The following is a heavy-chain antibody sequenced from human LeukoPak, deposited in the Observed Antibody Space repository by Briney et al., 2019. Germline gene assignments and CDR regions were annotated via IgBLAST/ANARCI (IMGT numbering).Heavy chain of an antibody. D-gene: IGHD3-9*01. CDR2: IYTSGST. Sequence: SETLSLTCTVSGGPISSYYWSWIRQPAGKGLEWIGRIYTSGSTNYNPSLKSRVTISVDKYKNQFSLKLSSVTAADTAVYYCARDLYDIFTGYPQGFDPWGQGTLVTVSS. CDR3: ARDLYDIFTGYPQGFDP. CDR1: GGPISSYY. V-gene: IGHV4-4*07. J-gene: IGHJ5*02.